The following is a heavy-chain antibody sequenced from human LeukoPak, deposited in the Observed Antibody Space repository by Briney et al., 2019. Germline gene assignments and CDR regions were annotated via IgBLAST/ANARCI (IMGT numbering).Heavy chain of an antibody. Sequence: GGSLRLSCAASGFTVSSNYMSWVRQAPGKGLEWVSVIYSGGSTHYADSVKGRFTISRHNSNNTLYLQMNSLRAEDTAVYYCAGASIAALFHYWGQGTLVTVSS. CDR1: GFTVSSNY. CDR3: AGASIAALFHY. J-gene: IGHJ4*02. CDR2: IYSGGST. D-gene: IGHD6-6*01. V-gene: IGHV3-53*04.